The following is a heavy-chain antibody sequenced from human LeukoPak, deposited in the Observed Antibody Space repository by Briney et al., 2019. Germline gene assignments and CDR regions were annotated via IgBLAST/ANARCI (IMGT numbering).Heavy chain of an antibody. J-gene: IGHJ4*02. Sequence: PSGTLSLTCAVSGGSISSSNWWSWVRQPPGKGLEWIGEIYHSGSTNYNPSLKSRVTISVDTSKNQFSLKLSSVTAADTAVYYCARGRRLQPGVYWSQGTLVTVSS. V-gene: IGHV4-4*02. CDR1: GGSISSSNW. CDR2: IYHSGST. D-gene: IGHD2-15*01. CDR3: ARGRRLQPGVY.